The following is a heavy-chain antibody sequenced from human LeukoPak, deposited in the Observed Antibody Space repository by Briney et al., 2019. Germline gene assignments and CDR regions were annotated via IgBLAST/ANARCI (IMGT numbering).Heavy chain of an antibody. Sequence: GASVKVSCKASGYTFTSYGISWVRQAPGQGLEWMGWINAYNGNTNYAQKLQGRVTMTTDTSTSTAYMELRSLRSDDTAVYYCATEDTAMVKDYWGQGTLVTVSS. D-gene: IGHD5-18*01. V-gene: IGHV1-18*01. CDR2: INAYNGNT. CDR3: ATEDTAMVKDY. J-gene: IGHJ4*02. CDR1: GYTFTSYG.